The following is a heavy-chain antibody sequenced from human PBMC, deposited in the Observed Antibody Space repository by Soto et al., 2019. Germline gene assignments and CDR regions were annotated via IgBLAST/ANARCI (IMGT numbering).Heavy chain of an antibody. D-gene: IGHD5-12*01. V-gene: IGHV1-2*02. J-gene: IGHJ5*02. CDR1: GYTFTAYY. CDR3: ARGGGRGYNELDP. CDR2: INPNSGGT. Sequence: ASVKVSCKASGYTFTAYYMHWVRQAPGQGLEWMGWINPNSGGTYHAQNFQGRVTMTRDTSTTTAYMELASLRSDDTAVYYCARGGGRGYNELDPWGHGTLVTVSS.